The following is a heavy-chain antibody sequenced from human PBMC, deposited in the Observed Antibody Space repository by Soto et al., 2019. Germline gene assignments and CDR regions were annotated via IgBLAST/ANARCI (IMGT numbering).Heavy chain of an antibody. D-gene: IGHD5-12*01. V-gene: IGHV1-2*02. J-gene: IGHJ5*02. CDR1: GYTFTAYY. CDR3: ARGGGRGYNELDP. CDR2: INPNSGGT. Sequence: ASVKVSCKASGYTFTAYYMHWVRQAPGQGLEWMGWINPNSGGTYHAQNFQGRVTMTRDTSTTTAYMELASLRSDDTAVYYCARGGGRGYNELDPWGHGTLVTVSS.